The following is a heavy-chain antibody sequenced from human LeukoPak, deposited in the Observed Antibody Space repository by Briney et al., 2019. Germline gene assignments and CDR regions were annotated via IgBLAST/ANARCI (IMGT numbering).Heavy chain of an antibody. CDR2: ISGSGGST. D-gene: IGHD3-22*01. Sequence: PGGSLRLSCAASGFTFSSYAMSWVRQAPGKGLEWVSAISGSGGSTYYADSVKGRFTISRDNSKNTLYLQMNSLRAEDTAVYYCAEDGTYYYDSSGYYGAFDIWGQGTMVTVSS. CDR3: AEDGTYYYDSSGYYGAFDI. V-gene: IGHV3-23*01. J-gene: IGHJ3*02. CDR1: GFTFSSYA.